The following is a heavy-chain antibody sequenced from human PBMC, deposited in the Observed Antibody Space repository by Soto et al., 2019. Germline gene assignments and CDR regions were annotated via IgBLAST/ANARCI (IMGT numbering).Heavy chain of an antibody. CDR1: GFTFSSYG. V-gene: IGHV3-30*18. Sequence: QVQLVESGGGVVQPGRSLRLSCAASGFTFSSYGMHWVRQAPGKGLEWVAVISYDGSNKYYADSVKGRFTISRDNSKNTLYLQMNSLRAVDTAVYYCAKEPIPVYYDYGMDVWGQGTTVTVSS. CDR2: ISYDGSNK. J-gene: IGHJ6*02. CDR3: AKEPIPVYYDYGMDV.